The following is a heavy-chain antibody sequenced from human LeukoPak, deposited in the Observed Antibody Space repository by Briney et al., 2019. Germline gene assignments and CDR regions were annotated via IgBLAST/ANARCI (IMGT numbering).Heavy chain of an antibody. CDR1: GYTFTHQW. V-gene: IGHV5-51*01. J-gene: IGHJ4*02. CDR2: IYPRDSDT. D-gene: IGHD3-16*01. Sequence: GESLKISCEASGYTFTHQWIGWVRQMPGTGLEGVGIIYPRDSDTIYSPSFQGHVTISADTSINTAYLEWRILEASDTAMYYCARHSDVVGAIWGQGTQVTVSS. CDR3: ARHSDVVGAI.